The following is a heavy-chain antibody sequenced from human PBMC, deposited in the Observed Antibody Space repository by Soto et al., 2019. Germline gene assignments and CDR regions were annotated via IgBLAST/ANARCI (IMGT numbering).Heavy chain of an antibody. V-gene: IGHV3-13*01. CDR2: IGTAGDT. CDR3: ARGAAYGDYSPNKGYYYYGMDV. D-gene: IGHD4-17*01. J-gene: IGHJ6*02. CDR1: GFTFSSYD. Sequence: PGGSLRLSCAASGFTFSSYDMHWVRQATGKGLEWVSAIGTAGDTYYPGSVKGRFTISRENAKNSLYLQMNSLRAGDTAVYYCARGAAYGDYSPNKGYYYYGMDVWGQGTTVTVSS.